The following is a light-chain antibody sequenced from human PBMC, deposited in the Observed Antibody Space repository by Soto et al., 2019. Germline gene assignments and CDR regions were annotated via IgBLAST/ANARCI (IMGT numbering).Light chain of an antibody. V-gene: IGLV2-8*01. J-gene: IGLJ1*01. CDR1: SSDVGAYNY. CDR2: EVS. CDR3: SSPAGSNNYV. Sequence: QSVLTQPPSASGSPGQSVTISCTGTSSDVGAYNYVSWYQQHPGKAPKLMIYEVSKRPSGVPDRFSGSKSGNTASLTVSGLQAEDGADYYCSSPAGSNNYVFGTGTKLTVL.